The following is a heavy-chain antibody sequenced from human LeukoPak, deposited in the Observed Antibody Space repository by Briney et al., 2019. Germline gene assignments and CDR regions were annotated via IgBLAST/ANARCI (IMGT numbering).Heavy chain of an antibody. V-gene: IGHV3-21*01. CDR2: ISSSSSYI. CDR1: AFTVGSDS. CDR3: ARGSRYSSGWYDY. D-gene: IGHD6-19*01. J-gene: IGHJ4*02. Sequence: GRSLRLSCAASAFTVGSDSMSWVRQGPGKGLEWVSSISSSSSYIYYADSVKGRFTISRDNAKNSLYLQLNSLRAEDTAVYYCARGSRYSSGWYDYWGQGTLVTVSS.